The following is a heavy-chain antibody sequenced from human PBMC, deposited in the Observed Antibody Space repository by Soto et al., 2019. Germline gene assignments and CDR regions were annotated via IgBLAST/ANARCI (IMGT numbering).Heavy chain of an antibody. D-gene: IGHD2-15*01. CDR2: ISTYNGNT. J-gene: IGHJ4*02. Sequence: ASVKVSCKASGYTFTTYGISWVRQAPGQGLEWMGWISTYNGNTNYEQKLQGRVTLTTDTLTSTAYMELRSLRSDDTAVYYCARRGAYCSGGTCYHFDYWGQGTLVTVSS. V-gene: IGHV1-18*04. CDR1: GYTFTTYG. CDR3: ARRGAYCSGGTCYHFDY.